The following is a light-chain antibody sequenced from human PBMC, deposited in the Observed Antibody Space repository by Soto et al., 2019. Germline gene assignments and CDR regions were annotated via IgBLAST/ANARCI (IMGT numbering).Light chain of an antibody. Sequence: EIVLTQSPGALSLSPGDRATLSCRTSQSVNSRYLAWYQQRPGQAPRLLIYAASSRATGIPDRFSGSGSGTDFTLTIVRLEPEDSATYYCQQANSFPRTFGQGTKLEIK. V-gene: IGKV3-20*01. CDR3: QQANSFPRT. J-gene: IGKJ2*01. CDR1: QSVNSRY. CDR2: AAS.